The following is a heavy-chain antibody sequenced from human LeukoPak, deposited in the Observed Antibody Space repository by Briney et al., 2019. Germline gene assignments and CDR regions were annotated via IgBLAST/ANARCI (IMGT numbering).Heavy chain of an antibody. CDR2: IKQDGSEK. D-gene: IGHD3-10*01. V-gene: IGHV3-7*01. CDR3: ARDYYASGSYYSGPVDY. CDR1: GLTFSSYW. Sequence: GGSLRLSCAASGLTFSSYWMSWVRQAPGTGLEWVANIKQDGSEKYYVDSVKGRFTISRDNAKSSLFLQMNSLRAEDTAVYYCARDYYASGSYYSGPVDYWGQGTLVTVSS. J-gene: IGHJ4*02.